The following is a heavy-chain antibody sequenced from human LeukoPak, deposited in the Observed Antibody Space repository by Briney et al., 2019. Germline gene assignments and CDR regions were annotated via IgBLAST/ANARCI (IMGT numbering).Heavy chain of an antibody. CDR2: IDGGGGRT. J-gene: IGHJ4*02. CDR1: GFAFSYA. D-gene: IGHD3-22*01. V-gene: IGHV3-23*01. Sequence: QPGRSLRLSCTASGFAFSYAMSWVRQAPGVGLEWVSAIDGGGGRTWHADSVRGRFTISRDNSKNTLFMQMNSLRAEDTAVYYCAKDFYDSSGSRYDYWGQGTLVTVSS. CDR3: AKDFYDSSGSRYDY.